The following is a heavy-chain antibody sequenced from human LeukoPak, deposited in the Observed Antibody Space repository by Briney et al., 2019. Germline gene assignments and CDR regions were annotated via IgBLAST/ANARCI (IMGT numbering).Heavy chain of an antibody. Sequence: SQTLSLTCTVSGGSISSGSYYWSWIRQPPGKGLEWIGEINHSGSTNYNPSLKSRVTISVDTSKNQFSLKLSSVTAADTAVYYCARGVGYSNSRGYYYYYYYMDVWGKGTTVTVSS. V-gene: IGHV4-39*07. CDR1: GGSISSGSYY. D-gene: IGHD4-11*01. J-gene: IGHJ6*03. CDR3: ARGVGYSNSRGYYYYYYYMDV. CDR2: INHSGST.